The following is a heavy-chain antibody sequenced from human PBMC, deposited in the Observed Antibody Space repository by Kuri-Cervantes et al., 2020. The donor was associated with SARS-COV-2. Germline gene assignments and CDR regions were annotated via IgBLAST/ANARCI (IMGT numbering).Heavy chain of an antibody. V-gene: IGHV4-39*01. Sequence: SETLSLTCTVSGGSISSSSSYWGWIRQPPGKGLEWIGSIYYSGSTYYNPYLKSQVTISVDTSENQFSLKLSSVTAADTAVYYCARGLGYYYESSGYGPVYYFDYWGQGPLVPVSS. CDR1: GGSISSSSSY. CDR2: IYYSGST. D-gene: IGHD3-22*01. J-gene: IGHJ4*02. CDR3: ARGLGYYYESSGYGPVYYFDY.